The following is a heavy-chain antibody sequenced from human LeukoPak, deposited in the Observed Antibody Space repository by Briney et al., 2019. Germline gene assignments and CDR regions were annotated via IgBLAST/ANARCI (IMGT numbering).Heavy chain of an antibody. CDR2: INPSGGST. J-gene: IGHJ3*02. CDR3: ARGTPSSDGFDI. D-gene: IGHD6-13*01. Sequence: GASVKVSCKASGYTSTSYYMHWVRQAPGQGLEWMGIINPSGGSTSYAQKFQGRVTMTRDTSTSTVYMEVSSLRSEDTAMYYYARGTPSSDGFDIWGQGTMDTVSS. CDR1: GYTSTSYY. V-gene: IGHV1-46*01.